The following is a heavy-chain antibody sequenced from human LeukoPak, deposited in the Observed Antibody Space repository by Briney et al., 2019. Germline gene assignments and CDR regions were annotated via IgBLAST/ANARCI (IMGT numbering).Heavy chain of an antibody. CDR1: GFTFSSYS. V-gene: IGHV3-21*01. CDR2: ISSSSSYI. Sequence: GGSLRLSCAASGFTFSSYSMDWVRQAPGKGLEWVSSISSSSSYIYYADSVKGRFTTSRDNAKNSLYLQMNSLRAEDTAVYYCARQGSRNYDSSGDDYWGQGTLVTVSS. D-gene: IGHD3-22*01. J-gene: IGHJ4*02. CDR3: ARQGSRNYDSSGDDY.